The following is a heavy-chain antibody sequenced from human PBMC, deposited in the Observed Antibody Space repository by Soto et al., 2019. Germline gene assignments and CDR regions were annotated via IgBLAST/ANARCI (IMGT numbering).Heavy chain of an antibody. CDR2: IIPIFGTA. CDR1: GGTFSSYA. V-gene: IGHV1-69*12. CDR3: ARTKGVAYYYDSLVDY. J-gene: IGHJ4*02. Sequence: QVQLVQSGAEVKKPGSSVKVSCKASGGTFSSYAISWVRQAPGQGLEWMGGIIPIFGTANYAQKFQGRVTITADESTSTASMELSSLRSEDTAVYYCARTKGVAYYYDSLVDYWGQGTLVTVSS. D-gene: IGHD3-22*01.